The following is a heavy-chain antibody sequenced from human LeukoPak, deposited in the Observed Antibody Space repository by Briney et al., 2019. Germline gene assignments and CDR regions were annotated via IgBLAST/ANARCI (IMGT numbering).Heavy chain of an antibody. CDR2: INPSGGST. Sequence: ASVKVSCKASGYTFTGYYMHWVRQAPGQGLEWMGIINPSGGSTSYAQKFQGRVTMTRDTSTSTVYMELSSLRSEDTAVYYCASPAESEQRDLIYSMDVWGQGTTVTVSS. CDR1: GYTFTGYY. J-gene: IGHJ6*02. V-gene: IGHV1-46*01. D-gene: IGHD6-25*01. CDR3: ASPAESEQRDLIYSMDV.